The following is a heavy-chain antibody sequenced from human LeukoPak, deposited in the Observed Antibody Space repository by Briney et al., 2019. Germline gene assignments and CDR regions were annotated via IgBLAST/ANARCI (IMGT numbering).Heavy chain of an antibody. Sequence: AGGSLRLSCAASGFSSSNCAMSSVRQAPGKGLEWVSGISGSDSTYYADSVKGRFTISRDKSKNTLFLQMNSLRAEDTAVYYCAKHAVAYCLRAICYERGYYIVSWGRGTLVTVSS. CDR1: GFSSSNCA. D-gene: IGHD2-8*02. CDR2: ISGSDST. CDR3: AKHAVAYCLRAICYERGYYIVS. V-gene: IGHV3-23*01. J-gene: IGHJ4*02.